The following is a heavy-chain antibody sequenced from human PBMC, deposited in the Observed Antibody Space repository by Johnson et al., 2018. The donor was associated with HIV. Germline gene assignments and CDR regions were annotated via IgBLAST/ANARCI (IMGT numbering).Heavy chain of an antibody. CDR2: TSNKANSYTP. CDR1: GFTFSDHY. CDR3: ARDRGLWFGEFGAFDI. Sequence: VQLLESGGGVVQPGGSLRLSCAASGFTFSDHYMDWVRQAPGKGLEWVGRTSNKANSYTPEYDSSGNGRFTISRDDSKNSRYLQMNRLKTEDTAVYYCARDRGLWFGEFGAFDIWGQGTMVTVSS. V-gene: IGHV3-72*01. D-gene: IGHD3-10*01. J-gene: IGHJ3*02.